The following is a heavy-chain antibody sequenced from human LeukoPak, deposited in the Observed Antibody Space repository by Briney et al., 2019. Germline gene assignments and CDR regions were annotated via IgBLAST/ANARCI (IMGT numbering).Heavy chain of an antibody. V-gene: IGHV4-34*01. CDR2: INHIGSN. CDR1: GGSFSGYY. Sequence: SETLSLTCAVYGGSFSGYYWRWIRHPPGKGREWIGEINHIGSNTYNTSLKSRLTISVDTTKNHYSPKLSSVTAGDTAVYDCARGGSTTRSNCFDPWGQGTLVTVSS. J-gene: IGHJ5*02. CDR3: ARGGSTTRSNCFDP. D-gene: IGHD2-2*01.